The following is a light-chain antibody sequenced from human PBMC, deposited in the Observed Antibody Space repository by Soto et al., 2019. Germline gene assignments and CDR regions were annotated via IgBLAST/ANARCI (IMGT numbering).Light chain of an antibody. CDR3: QQSLSAPFT. V-gene: IGKV1-39*01. J-gene: IGKJ3*01. CDR1: QIIRNH. CDR2: AAS. Sequence: DIQMTQSPSSLSASVGDRVTITCRASQIIRNHLNWYQHTPGKAPKVLIDAASTLQGGVPSRFSGSRSGPDFTLTINSLQPEDFATYFCQQSLSAPFTFGPGNKV.